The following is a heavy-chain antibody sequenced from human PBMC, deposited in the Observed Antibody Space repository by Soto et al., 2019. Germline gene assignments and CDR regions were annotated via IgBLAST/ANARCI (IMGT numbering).Heavy chain of an antibody. CDR1: QFTFSYYA. D-gene: IGHD6-6*01. V-gene: IGHV3-23*01. Sequence: EVQLLESGGGLVQPGGSLRLSCAASQFTFSYYAMGWVRQAPGKGLEWVSLISGAGGSTNYAASVKGRCAISRDNSENTLYLQMNSLSAEYTAVYYCAKGRPPFDLWGRGTLVIVSS. CDR2: ISGAGGST. J-gene: IGHJ2*01. CDR3: AKGRPPFDL.